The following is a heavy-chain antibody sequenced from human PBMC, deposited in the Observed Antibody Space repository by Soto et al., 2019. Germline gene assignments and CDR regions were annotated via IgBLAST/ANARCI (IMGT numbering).Heavy chain of an antibody. CDR1: GDSVNNGRYY. Sequence: QVQLQESGPGLVEPSQTLSLTCSVSGDSVNNGRYYWSWIRQTPGKGLEWIGHIYNSGSTYSNPSLRSXXTXSXDTSKNQFSLKLSSVTAADTAVYYCARGPAGDKVDYWGQGTLVTVSS. J-gene: IGHJ4*02. V-gene: IGHV4-30-4*08. CDR3: ARGPAGDKVDY. D-gene: IGHD7-27*01. CDR2: IYNSGST.